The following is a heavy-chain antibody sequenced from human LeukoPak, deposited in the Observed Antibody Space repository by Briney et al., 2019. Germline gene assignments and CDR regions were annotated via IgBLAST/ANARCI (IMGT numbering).Heavy chain of an antibody. Sequence: PSETLSLTCAIYGGSFSGYYWSWIRQPPGKGLEWIGEINHSGSTNYNPSLKSRVTISVDTSKNQFSLKLSSVTAADTAVYYCASRSVAYYFGYWGQGTLVTVSS. V-gene: IGHV4-34*01. D-gene: IGHD5-12*01. CDR1: GGSFSGYY. J-gene: IGHJ4*02. CDR2: INHSGST. CDR3: ASRSVAYYFGY.